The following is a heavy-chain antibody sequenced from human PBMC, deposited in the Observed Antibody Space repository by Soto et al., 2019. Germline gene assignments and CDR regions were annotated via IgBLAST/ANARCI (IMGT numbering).Heavy chain of an antibody. CDR3: ARDRGYDAHDYYYNAMDV. V-gene: IGHV3-21*01. D-gene: IGHD2-15*01. CDR1: GFTFGTYT. J-gene: IGHJ6*02. Sequence: GGSLRLSCISSGFTFGTYTMNWVRQAPGKGLEWVSGIRGFSPYTFYAESVKGRFTISRDNAKNSLYLQMNSLRAEDTAVYYCARDRGYDAHDYYYNAMDVWGQGTTVTVSS. CDR2: IRGFSPYT.